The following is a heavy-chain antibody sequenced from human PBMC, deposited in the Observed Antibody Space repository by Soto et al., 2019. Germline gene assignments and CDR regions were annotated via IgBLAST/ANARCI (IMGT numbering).Heavy chain of an antibody. CDR3: ASGITMVRGVIRYYFDY. CDR1: GGTFSSYA. Sequence: QVQLVQSGAEVKKPGSSVKVSCKASGGTFSSYAISWVRQAPGQGLEWMGGIIPIFGTANYAQKFQGRVTITADESTSTAYMELSSLRSEDTAVYYCASGITMVRGVIRYYFDYWGQGTLVTVS. V-gene: IGHV1-69*01. J-gene: IGHJ4*02. D-gene: IGHD3-10*01. CDR2: IIPIFGTA.